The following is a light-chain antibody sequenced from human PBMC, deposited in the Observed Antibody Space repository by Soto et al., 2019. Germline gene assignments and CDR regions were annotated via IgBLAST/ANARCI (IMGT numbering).Light chain of an antibody. CDR2: GAS. Sequence: ETVLTQSPGTLSLSPGERVTLSCRTSQSVSSSYLAWYQQNPGQAPRLLMYGASNRASGIPDRFSGSGSGTDFTLTISRLEPEDFAVYYCQQYGGSSLIIFGQGTRLEIK. CDR1: QSVSSSY. CDR3: QQYGGSSLII. J-gene: IGKJ5*01. V-gene: IGKV3-20*01.